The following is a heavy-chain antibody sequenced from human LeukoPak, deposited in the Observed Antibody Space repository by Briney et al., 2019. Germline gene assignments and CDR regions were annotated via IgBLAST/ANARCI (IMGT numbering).Heavy chain of an antibody. J-gene: IGHJ4*02. V-gene: IGHV1-18*04. CDR2: ISAYNGNT. D-gene: IGHD5-18*01. CDR3: ASGEYGYGYFDY. CDR1: GYTFTSYG. Sequence: SVKVSCKASGYTFTSYGISWVRQAPGQGLEWMGRISAYNGNTNYAQKLQGRVTMTTDTSTSTAYMELRSLRSEDTAVYYCASGEYGYGYFDYWGQGTLVTVSS.